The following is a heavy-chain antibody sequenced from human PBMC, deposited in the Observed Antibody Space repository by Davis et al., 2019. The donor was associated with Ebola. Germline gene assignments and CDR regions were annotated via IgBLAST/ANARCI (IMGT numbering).Heavy chain of an antibody. V-gene: IGHV4-59*12. J-gene: IGHJ3*02. CDR2: IYYSGST. D-gene: IGHD6-19*01. CDR3: AREPYSSGWNAFDI. CDR1: GGSFSGYY. Sequence: MPSETLSLTCAVYGGSFSGYYWSWIRQPPGKGLEWIGYIYYSGSTNYNPSLKSRVAISVDTSKNQFSLKLSSVTAADTAVYYCAREPYSSGWNAFDIWGQGTMVTVSS.